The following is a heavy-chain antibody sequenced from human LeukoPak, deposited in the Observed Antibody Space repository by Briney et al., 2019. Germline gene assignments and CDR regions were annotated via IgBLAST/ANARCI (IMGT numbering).Heavy chain of an antibody. CDR2: IYYSGST. V-gene: IGHV4-59*08. CDR1: GGSISSYY. CDR3: ARHRGGSYYSIWFDP. Sequence: SETLSLTCTVSGGSISSYYWSWIRQPPGKGLEWIGYIYYSGSTNYNPSLKSRVTISVDTSKNQFSLKLSSVTAADTAVYYCARHRGGSYYSIWFDPWGQGTLVTVSS. D-gene: IGHD1-26*01. J-gene: IGHJ5*02.